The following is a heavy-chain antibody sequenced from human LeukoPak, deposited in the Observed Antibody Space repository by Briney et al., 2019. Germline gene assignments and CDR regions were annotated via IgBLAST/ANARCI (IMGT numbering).Heavy chain of an antibody. V-gene: IGHV5-51*01. D-gene: IGHD3-10*01. J-gene: IGHJ5*02. CDR2: IYPGDSDT. CDR1: GYSFTSYW. CDR3: ARLPYYYGSGSYYKGWFDP. Sequence: GESLKISCKGSGYSFTSYWIGWVRQMPGKGLELMGIIYPGDSDTRYSPSFQGQVTTSADKSISTAYLQWSSLKASDTAMYYCARLPYYYGSGSYYKGWFDPWGQGTLVTVSS.